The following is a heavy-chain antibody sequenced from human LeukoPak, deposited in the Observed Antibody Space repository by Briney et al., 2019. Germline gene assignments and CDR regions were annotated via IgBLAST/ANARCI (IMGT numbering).Heavy chain of an antibody. V-gene: IGHV1-18*01. Sequence: ASVKVSCKASGYPFTIYGLNWVRQAPGQGLEWMGWISANNGNTNYAQKLQGRVTMTTDTSTSTAYMELRSLRSDDTAVYYCARAVSSRRGFDPWGQGTLVTVSS. CDR1: GYPFTIYG. CDR2: ISANNGNT. CDR3: ARAVSSRRGFDP. J-gene: IGHJ5*02. D-gene: IGHD1-14*01.